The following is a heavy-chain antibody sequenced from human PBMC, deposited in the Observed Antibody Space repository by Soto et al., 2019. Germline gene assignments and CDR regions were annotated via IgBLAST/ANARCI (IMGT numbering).Heavy chain of an antibody. V-gene: IGHV3-23*01. J-gene: IGHJ3*01. D-gene: IGHD6-13*01. CDR3: AKVSSSGWYDAFDV. CDR1: GFAFSSYG. CDR2: ISGSGANT. Sequence: EVQLLESGGGLVQPGGSLRLSCAASGFAFSSYGMSWVRQAPGKGLEWVSGISGSGANTYYAASVKGRFTISRDNSEHTLFLQMNSLRDKDTAVYLCAKVSSSGWYDAFDVWGRGTLVTVSS.